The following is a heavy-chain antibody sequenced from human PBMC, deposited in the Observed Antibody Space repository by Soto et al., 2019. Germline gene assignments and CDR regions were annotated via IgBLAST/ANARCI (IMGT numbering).Heavy chain of an antibody. J-gene: IGHJ3*02. V-gene: IGHV4-59*01. CDR1: GGSISSYY. Sequence: TSETLSLTCTVSGGSISSYYWSWIRQPPGKGLEWIGYIYYSGSTNYNPSLKSRVTISVDTSKNQFSLKLSSVTAADTAVYYCARAGKRGYYDSRLSAFDIWGQGTMVTVSS. D-gene: IGHD3-22*01. CDR3: ARAGKRGYYDSRLSAFDI. CDR2: IYYSGST.